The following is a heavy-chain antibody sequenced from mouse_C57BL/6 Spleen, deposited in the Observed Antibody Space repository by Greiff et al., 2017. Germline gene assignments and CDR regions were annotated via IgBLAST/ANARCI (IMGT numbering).Heavy chain of an antibody. CDR1: GFSLTSYG. D-gene: IGHD3-2*02. V-gene: IGHV2-5*01. J-gene: IGHJ4*01. CDR3: AKKGSGYGAMDY. CDR2: IWSGGST. Sequence: QVQLQQSGPGLVQPSQSLSITCTVSGFSLTSYGVHWVRQSPGKGLEWLGVIWSGGSTDYNAAFMSRLSITKDNSKSKVFFKMNSLQADDTAIDSCAKKGSGYGAMDYWGQGTSVTVSS.